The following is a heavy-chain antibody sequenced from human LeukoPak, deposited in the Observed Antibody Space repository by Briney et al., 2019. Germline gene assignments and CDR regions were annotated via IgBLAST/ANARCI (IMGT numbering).Heavy chain of an antibody. CDR2: ISASGAST. CDR1: GFTFSSYA. Sequence: GGSLRLSCAASGFTFSSYAMSWVRQAPGKGLEWVSAISASGASTYYADSVKGRFTISRDNSKNTLYLQMNSLRAEDTAVYYCARDLKRPGITGTPWEGYYYGMDVWGQGTTVTVSS. D-gene: IGHD1-20*01. V-gene: IGHV3-23*01. J-gene: IGHJ6*02. CDR3: ARDLKRPGITGTPWEGYYYGMDV.